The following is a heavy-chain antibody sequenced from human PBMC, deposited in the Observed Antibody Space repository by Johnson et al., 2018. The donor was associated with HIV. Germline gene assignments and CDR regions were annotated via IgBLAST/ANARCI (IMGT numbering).Heavy chain of an antibody. Sequence: VQLVESGGGVVRPGGSLRLSCAASGFTFDDYGMSWVRQVPGKGLEWVSGINWNGATIYYADSVKGRFTISRDNAKNSLYLQMNSLRAEDTALYYCVRVGGYSDWSLGLVMDAFDMWGQGTMVTVSS. J-gene: IGHJ3*02. D-gene: IGHD6-19*01. V-gene: IGHV3-20*04. CDR1: GFTFDDYG. CDR2: INWNGATI. CDR3: VRVGGYSDWSLGLVMDAFDM.